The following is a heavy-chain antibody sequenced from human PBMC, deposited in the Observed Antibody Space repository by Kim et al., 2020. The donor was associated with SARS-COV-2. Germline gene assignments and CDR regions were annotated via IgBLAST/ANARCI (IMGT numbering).Heavy chain of an antibody. D-gene: IGHD3-16*01. J-gene: IGHJ3*02. Sequence: SETLSLTCTVSGGSVSSGSYYWSWIRQPPGKGLEWIGYIYYSGSTNYNPSLKSRVTISVDTSKNQFSLKLSSVTAADTAVYYCARFDYGDAFDIWGQGTMVTVSS. CDR2: IYYSGST. CDR1: GGSVSSGSYY. CDR3: ARFDYGDAFDI. V-gene: IGHV4-61*01.